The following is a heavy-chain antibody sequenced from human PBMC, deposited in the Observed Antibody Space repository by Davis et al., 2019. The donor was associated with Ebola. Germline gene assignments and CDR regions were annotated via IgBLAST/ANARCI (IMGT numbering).Heavy chain of an antibody. CDR3: ARSEPPDY. V-gene: IGHV3-21*01. D-gene: IGHD1-14*01. Sequence: GESLKISCAASGFKFGSYTMNWVRQAPGKGLEWVSSISSSGNYIYQTDSLKGRFIISRDNAKNSLYLQMNGLRAEDTAVYYCARSEPPDYWGQGTLVTVSS. CDR2: ISSSGNYI. J-gene: IGHJ4*02. CDR1: GFKFGSYT.